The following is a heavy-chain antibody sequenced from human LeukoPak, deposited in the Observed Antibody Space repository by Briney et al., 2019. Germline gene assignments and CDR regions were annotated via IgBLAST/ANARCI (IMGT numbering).Heavy chain of an antibody. Sequence: SETLSLTCTVSGGSINTYYWSWIRQPPGKGLEWSGYIYDSGSTNYTPSLKSRVIILVDTSKNQFSLKLSSVTAADTAVYYCARSRVTMVRGSPNWNFDYWGQGILVTVSS. CDR1: GGSINTYY. J-gene: IGHJ4*02. CDR3: ARSRVTMVRGSPNWNFDY. D-gene: IGHD3-10*01. V-gene: IGHV4-59*01. CDR2: IYDSGST.